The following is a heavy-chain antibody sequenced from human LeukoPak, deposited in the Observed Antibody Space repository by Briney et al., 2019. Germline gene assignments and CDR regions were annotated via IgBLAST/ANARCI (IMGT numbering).Heavy chain of an antibody. CDR1: GFIFSDFY. V-gene: IGHV3-11*01. CDR2: IGGSGNSA. CDR3: ARDLPMTYCTVGETCYPNFYFDL. J-gene: IGHJ2*01. Sequence: GGSLRLSCAASGFIFSDFYMSWILQAPGKGLEWISNIGGSGNSADYAGSVKGRFTISRDNAKNSLYLQMSTLRAEDTAVYYCARDLPMTYCTVGETCYPNFYFDLWGRGTLVTVSS. D-gene: IGHD2-8*02.